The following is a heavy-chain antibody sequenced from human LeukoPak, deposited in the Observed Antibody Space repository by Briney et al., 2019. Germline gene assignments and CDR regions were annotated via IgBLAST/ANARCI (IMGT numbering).Heavy chain of an antibody. Sequence: GGSLRLSCAASGFTFSSYAMSWVRQAPGKGLEWVSAISGSGGSTYYADSVKGRFTISRDNSKNTLYLQMNSLRADDTAVYYCAKGSGYCSSTSCYVDYFDYWGQGTLVTVSS. CDR2: ISGSGGST. CDR1: GFTFSSYA. CDR3: AKGSGYCSSTSCYVDYFDY. D-gene: IGHD2-2*01. V-gene: IGHV3-23*01. J-gene: IGHJ4*02.